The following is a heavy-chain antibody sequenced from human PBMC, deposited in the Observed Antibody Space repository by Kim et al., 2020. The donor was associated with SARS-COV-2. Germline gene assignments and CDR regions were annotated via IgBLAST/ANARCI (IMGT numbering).Heavy chain of an antibody. J-gene: IGHJ4*02. CDR3: ARDAGIAVAGTDFDY. D-gene: IGHD6-19*01. V-gene: IGHV3-21*01. CDR2: ISSSSSYI. CDR1: GFTFSSYS. Sequence: GGSLRLSCAASGFTFSSYSMNWVRQAPGKGLEWVSSISSSSSYIYYADSVKGRFTISRDNAKNSLYLQMNSLRAEDTAVYYCARDAGIAVAGTDFDYWGQGTLVTVSS.